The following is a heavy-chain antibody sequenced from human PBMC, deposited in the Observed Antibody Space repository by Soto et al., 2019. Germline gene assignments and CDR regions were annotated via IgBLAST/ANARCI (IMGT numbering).Heavy chain of an antibody. CDR2: ISSSSSYI. J-gene: IGHJ4*02. Sequence: GGSLRLSCAASGFTFSSYSMNWVRQAPGKGLEWVSSISSSSSYIYYADSVKGRFTISRDNAKNSLYLQMNSLRAEDTAVYYCARDYSSYGPFDYWGQETLVTVS. D-gene: IGHD5-18*01. CDR1: GFTFSSYS. V-gene: IGHV3-21*01. CDR3: ARDYSSYGPFDY.